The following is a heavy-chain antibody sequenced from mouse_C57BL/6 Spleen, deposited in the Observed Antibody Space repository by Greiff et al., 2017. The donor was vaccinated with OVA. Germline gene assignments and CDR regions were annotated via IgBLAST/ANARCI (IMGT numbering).Heavy chain of an antibody. V-gene: IGHV5-16*01. CDR2: INYDGSST. CDR1: GFTFSDYY. J-gene: IGHJ2*01. CDR3: ARLTPYYFDY. D-gene: IGHD1-3*01. Sequence: EVQLVESEGGLVQPGRSMKLSCTASGFTFSDYYMAWVRQVPEKGLEWVANINYDGSSTYYLDSLKSRFIISRDNAKNMLYLQMSSLKSEDTATYYCARLTPYYFDYWGQGTTLTVSS.